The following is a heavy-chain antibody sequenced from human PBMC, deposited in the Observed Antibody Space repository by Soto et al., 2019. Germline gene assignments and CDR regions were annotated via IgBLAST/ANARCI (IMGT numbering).Heavy chain of an antibody. V-gene: IGHV3-30-3*01. J-gene: IGHJ5*02. CDR2: ISYDGSNK. D-gene: IGHD6-13*01. CDR1: GFTFSNYA. Sequence: QVQLVESGGGVVQPGRSLRLSCAASGFTFSNYAIHWVRQAPGKGLEWVAVISYDGSNKYYADSVKGRFTISRDNSKNTLYLQMNSLRAEDTAVYYCARDFPPSSSSWYWFDPWGQGTLVTVSS. CDR3: ARDFPPSSSSWYWFDP.